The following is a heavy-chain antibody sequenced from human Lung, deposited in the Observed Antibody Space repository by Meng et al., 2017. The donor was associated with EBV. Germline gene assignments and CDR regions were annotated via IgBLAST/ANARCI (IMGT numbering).Heavy chain of an antibody. D-gene: IGHD1-7*01. CDR1: GFIFSDYN. V-gene: IGHV3-21*06. J-gene: IGHJ5*02. CDR2: ISSGNSYI. CDR3: ARLTGTGWFDP. Sequence: EVXLVESGGXLVKPGASLRLSCVASGFIFSDYNMTWPRQAPGKGLEWVSSISSGNSYIYYADSVKGRFSISRDNAKNSLSLQMNSLRADDTAVYYCARLTGTGWFDPWGQGTLVTVSS.